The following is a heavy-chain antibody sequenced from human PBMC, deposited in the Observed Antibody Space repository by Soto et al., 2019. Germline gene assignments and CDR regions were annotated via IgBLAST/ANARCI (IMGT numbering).Heavy chain of an antibody. J-gene: IGHJ4*02. D-gene: IGHD1-26*01. CDR3: SLQWEPGQGSPLYY. CDR1: GFSLSTSGVG. Sequence: QITLKESGPTLVKPTQTLTLTCTFSGFSLSTSGVGVGWIRQPPGKALEWLALIYWDDDKRYSPSLKSRLTITKDTSKNQVVLTMTNMDPVDTATYDCSLQWEPGQGSPLYYCGQGTLVTVSS. CDR2: IYWDDDK. V-gene: IGHV2-5*02.